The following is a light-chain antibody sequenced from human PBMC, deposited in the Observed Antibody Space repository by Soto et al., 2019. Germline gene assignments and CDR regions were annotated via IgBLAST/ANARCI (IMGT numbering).Light chain of an antibody. CDR2: GAS. J-gene: IGKJ1*01. CDR1: QSVVNYQ. CDR3: QQYGSSPGT. Sequence: EDMFTHSPGTLSLSQGERATLSCRTSQSVVNYQLAWYRQKPGQAARLLIYGASTRATGIPARFSGSGSGKEFTLTISSLQYEDFAVYYCQQYGSSPGTFGQGTKVDIK. V-gene: IGKV3-20*01.